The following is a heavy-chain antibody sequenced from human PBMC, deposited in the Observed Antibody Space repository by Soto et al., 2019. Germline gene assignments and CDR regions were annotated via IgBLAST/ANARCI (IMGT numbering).Heavy chain of an antibody. CDR3: ARHVCGSTSCYVAY. V-gene: IGHV4-59*08. D-gene: IGHD2-2*01. CDR2: IYYSGST. J-gene: IGHJ4*02. Sequence: SETLSLTCTVSGGSISSYYWSWIRQPPGKGLEWIGYIYYSGSTNYNPSLKSRVTISVDTSKNQFSLKLSSVTAADTAVYYCARHVCGSTSCYVAYWGQGTLVTVSS. CDR1: GGSISSYY.